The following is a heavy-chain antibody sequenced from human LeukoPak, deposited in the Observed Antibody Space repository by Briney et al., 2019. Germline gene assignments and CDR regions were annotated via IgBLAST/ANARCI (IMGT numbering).Heavy chain of an antibody. Sequence: PGGSLRLSCVASGFTFSNFAMNWVRQAPGKGPEWVSVVTGDSGTTHYADSVKGRFTISRGNSKNTVYLQMNSLRAEDTAIYYCAKDQRHERCIGVCSSGIDYWGQGTLVTVSS. CDR3: AKDQRHERCIGVCSSGIDY. V-gene: IGHV3-23*01. CDR2: VTGDSGTT. J-gene: IGHJ4*02. CDR1: GFTFSNFA. D-gene: IGHD2-8*01.